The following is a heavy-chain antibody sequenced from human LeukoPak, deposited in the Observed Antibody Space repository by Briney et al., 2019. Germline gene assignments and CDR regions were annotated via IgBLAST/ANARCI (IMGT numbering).Heavy chain of an antibody. CDR2: IYYSGST. V-gene: IGHV4-39*07. CDR1: GGSISSSSYY. CDR3: ARDLVGWFGELRMAYYFDY. D-gene: IGHD3-10*01. Sequence: SETLSLTCTVSGGSISSSSYYWGWIRQPPGKGLEWIESIYYSGSTYYNPSLKSRVTISVDTSKNQFSLKLSSVTAADTAVYYCARDLVGWFGELRMAYYFDYWGQGTLVTVSS. J-gene: IGHJ4*02.